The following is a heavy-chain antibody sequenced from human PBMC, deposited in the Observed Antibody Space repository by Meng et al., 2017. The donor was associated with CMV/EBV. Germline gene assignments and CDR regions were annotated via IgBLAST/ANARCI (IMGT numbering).Heavy chain of an antibody. CDR1: GSVSSGGSY. V-gene: IGHV4-31*02. CDR2: FYYSGST. Sequence: GSVSSGGSYWSWIRQLPGKGLEWIGYFYYSGSTYYNPSLKSRVTISVDTSKNQFSLKLSSVTAADTAVYYCAREGIVVVPASRYFDYWGQGTLVTVSS. CDR3: AREGIVVVPASRYFDY. D-gene: IGHD2-2*01. J-gene: IGHJ4*02.